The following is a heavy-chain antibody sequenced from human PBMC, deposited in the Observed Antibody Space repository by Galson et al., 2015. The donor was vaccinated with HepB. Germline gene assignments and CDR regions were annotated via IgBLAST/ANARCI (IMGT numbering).Heavy chain of an antibody. D-gene: IGHD2-21*02. V-gene: IGHV3-23*01. J-gene: IGHJ4*02. CDR3: AKDVTWGVVTAISGPYFDY. Sequence: SLRLSCAASGFTFSSYAMSWVRQAPGQGLEWVSAISGSGGSTYYADSVKGRFTISRDNSKNTLYLQMNSLRAEDTAVYYCAKDVTWGVVTAISGPYFDYWGQGTLVTVSS. CDR2: ISGSGGST. CDR1: GFTFSSYA.